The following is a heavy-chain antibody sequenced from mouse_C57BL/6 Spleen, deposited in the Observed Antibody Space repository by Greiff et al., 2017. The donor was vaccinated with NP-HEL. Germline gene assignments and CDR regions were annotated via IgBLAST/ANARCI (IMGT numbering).Heavy chain of an antibody. V-gene: IGHV1-85*01. CDR2: IYPRDGST. CDR3: AKAMDY. J-gene: IGHJ4*01. CDR1: GYTFTSYD. Sequence: VKLVESGPELVKPGASVKLSCKASGYTFTSYDINWVKPRPGQGLEWIGWIYPRDGSTKYNEKFKGKATLTVDTSSSTAYMELHSLTSEDSAVYFCAKAMDYWGQGTSVTVSS.